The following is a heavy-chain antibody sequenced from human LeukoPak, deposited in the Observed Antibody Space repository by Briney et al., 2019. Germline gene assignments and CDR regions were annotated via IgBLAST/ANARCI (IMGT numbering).Heavy chain of an antibody. CDR1: GFTVSSNY. J-gene: IGHJ4*02. V-gene: IGHV3-53*01. CDR2: IYSGGST. Sequence: PGGSLRLSCAASGFTVSSNYMSWVRQAPGKGLEWVSVIYSGGSTYYADSVKGRFTISRDNSKNTLYLQMNSLRAEDTAVYYCAKEPGVAAAGKAYFDYWGQGTLVTVSS. D-gene: IGHD6-13*01. CDR3: AKEPGVAAAGKAYFDY.